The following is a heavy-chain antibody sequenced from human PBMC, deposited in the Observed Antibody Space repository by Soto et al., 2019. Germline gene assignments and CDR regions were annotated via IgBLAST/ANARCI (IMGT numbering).Heavy chain of an antibody. CDR1: GYTFTGYY. Sequence: VASVKVSCKASGYTFTGYYMHWVRQAPGQGLEWMGWINPNSGGTNYAQKFQGRVTMTRDTSISTAYMELSRLRSDDTAVYYCARDRGVSYFDYYYYGMDVWGQGTTVTVSS. J-gene: IGHJ6*02. CDR3: ARDRGVSYFDYYYYGMDV. CDR2: INPNSGGT. D-gene: IGHD3-9*01. V-gene: IGHV1-2*02.